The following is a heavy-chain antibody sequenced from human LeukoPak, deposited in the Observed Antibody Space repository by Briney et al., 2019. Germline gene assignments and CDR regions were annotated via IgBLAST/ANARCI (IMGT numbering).Heavy chain of an antibody. V-gene: IGHV4-30-4*08. CDR2: IYYSGST. CDR3: ARKKRGYCSSTSCNLDY. J-gene: IGHJ4*02. Sequence: SQTLSLXCTVSGGSISSGDYYWIWIRQPPGKGLEWIGYIYYSGSTYYNPSLKSRVTISVDTSKNQFSLKLSSVTAADTAVYYCARKKRGYCSSTSCNLDYWGQGTLVTVSS. D-gene: IGHD2-2*01. CDR1: GGSISSGDYY.